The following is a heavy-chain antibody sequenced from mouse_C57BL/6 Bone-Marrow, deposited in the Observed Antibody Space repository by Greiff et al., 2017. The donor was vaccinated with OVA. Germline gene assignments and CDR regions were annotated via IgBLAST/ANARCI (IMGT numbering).Heavy chain of an antibody. CDR2: INPYNGGT. V-gene: IGHV1-19*01. CDR3: ARSPIPGGYFDV. Sequence: EVQLQESGPVLVKPGASVKMSCKASGYTFTDYYMNWVKQSHGKSLEWIGVINPYNGGTSYNQKFKGKATLTVDKSSSTAYMELNSLTSEDSAVYYCARSPIPGGYFDVWGTGTTVTVSS. D-gene: IGHD5-1-1*01. CDR1: GYTFTDYY. J-gene: IGHJ1*03.